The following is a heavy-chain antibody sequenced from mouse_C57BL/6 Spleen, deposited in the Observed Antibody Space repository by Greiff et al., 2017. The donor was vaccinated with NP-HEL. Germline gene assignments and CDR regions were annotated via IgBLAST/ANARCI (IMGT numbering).Heavy chain of an antibody. J-gene: IGHJ3*01. CDR3: ARGDYVFAY. Sequence: QVQLKQSGPELVKPGASVKISCKASGYAFSSSWMNWVKQRPGKGLEWIGRIYPGDGDTNYNGKFKGKATLTADKSSSTAYMQLSSLTSEDSAVYFCARGDYVFAYWGQGTLVTVSA. V-gene: IGHV1-82*01. CDR2: IYPGDGDT. D-gene: IGHD2-4*01. CDR1: GYAFSSSW.